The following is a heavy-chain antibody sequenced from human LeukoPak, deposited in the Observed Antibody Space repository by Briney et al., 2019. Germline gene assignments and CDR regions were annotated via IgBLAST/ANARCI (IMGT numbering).Heavy chain of an antibody. CDR3: ARDGLHHYYDSSGYFQH. CDR1: GYTFTSYY. CDR2: INPSGGST. D-gene: IGHD3-22*01. J-gene: IGHJ1*01. Sequence: ASVKVSCKASGYTFTSYYMHWVRHAPGQGLEWMGIINPSGGSTSYAQKFQGRVTMTRDTSTSTVYMELSSLRSEDTAVYYCARDGLHHYYDSSGYFQHWGQGTLVTVSS. V-gene: IGHV1-46*01.